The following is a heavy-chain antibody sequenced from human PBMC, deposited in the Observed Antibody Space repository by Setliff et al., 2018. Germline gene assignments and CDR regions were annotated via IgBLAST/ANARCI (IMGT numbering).Heavy chain of an antibody. CDR2: INHRGST. D-gene: IGHD6-6*01. CDR3: ARGRNIAARLLDS. Sequence: SETLSLTCAAYGGTFSDYYWTWIRQPPGKGLEWIGEINHRGSTNYNPSLKSRATISIDTSKDQFSLKLISMIAADTAVYYCARGRNIAARLLDSWGQGTLVTVS. J-gene: IGHJ4*02. V-gene: IGHV4-34*01. CDR1: GGTFSDYY.